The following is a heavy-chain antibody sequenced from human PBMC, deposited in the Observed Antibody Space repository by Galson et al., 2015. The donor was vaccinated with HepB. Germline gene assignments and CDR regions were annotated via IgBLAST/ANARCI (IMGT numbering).Heavy chain of an antibody. Sequence: SETLSLTCAVYGGSFSDYYWSWIRQPPGKGLEWIGEINHSGSTNYNPSLKSRVTISVDTSKNQFSLKLSSVTAADTAVYYCAAGSNSLRLFDYWGQGTLVTVSS. D-gene: IGHD2-15*01. CDR1: GGSFSDYY. J-gene: IGHJ4*02. V-gene: IGHV4-34*01. CDR3: AAGSNSLRLFDY. CDR2: INHSGST.